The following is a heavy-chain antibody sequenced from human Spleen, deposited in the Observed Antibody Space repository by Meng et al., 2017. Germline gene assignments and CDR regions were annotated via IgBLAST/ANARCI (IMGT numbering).Heavy chain of an antibody. J-gene: IGHJ4*02. D-gene: IGHD3-16*01. V-gene: IGHV4-34*01. CDR3: ARGRITFGGVLPFFDY. CDR2: INHSGST. CDR1: GGSFSGYY. Sequence: QFQLQQWGAGLLKPSETLSPPCAVYGGSFSGYYWSWIRQPPGKGLEWIGEINHSGSTNYNPSLKSRVTISVDTSKNQFSLKLSSVTAADTAVYYCARGRITFGGVLPFFDYWGQGTLVTVSS.